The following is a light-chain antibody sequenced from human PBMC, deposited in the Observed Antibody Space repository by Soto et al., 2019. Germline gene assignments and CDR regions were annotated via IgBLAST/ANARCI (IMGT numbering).Light chain of an antibody. CDR1: QIFSSTS. Sequence: EIVMTQSPATLSVSPGERATLSCRASQIFSSTSLAWYQQKRGQAPRLLIYDASSRATGIPARFSGSGSGTDFTLTISSLEPEDFAVYYCQQGGNWPLTFGQGTRLEIK. V-gene: IGKV3-11*01. J-gene: IGKJ5*01. CDR2: DAS. CDR3: QQGGNWPLT.